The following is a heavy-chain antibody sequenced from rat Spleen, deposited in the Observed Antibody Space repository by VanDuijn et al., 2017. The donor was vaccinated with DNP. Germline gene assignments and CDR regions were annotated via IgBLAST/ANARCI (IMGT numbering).Heavy chain of an antibody. J-gene: IGHJ2*01. CDR1: GFTFNTYW. D-gene: IGHD1-4*01. Sequence: EVQLVETGGGLVQPGRSLKVSCVVSGFTFNTYWMYWIRQAPGKGLEWVASINTDGDSAYYLDSVKGRFTVSRDNAENTAYLQMTSLRSEDTATYYCAKGGYPYYFDYWGQGVMVTVSS. V-gene: IGHV5-58*01. CDR2: INTDGDSA. CDR3: AKGGYPYYFDY.